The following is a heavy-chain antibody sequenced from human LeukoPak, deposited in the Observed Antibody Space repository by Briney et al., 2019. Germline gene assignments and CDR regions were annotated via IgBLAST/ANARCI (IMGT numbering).Heavy chain of an antibody. V-gene: IGHV1-3*01. Sequence: ASVKVSCKASGYTFTSYAMHWVRQAPGQRLEWMGWINAGNGNTKYSQKFQGRATITRDTSASTAYMELSSLRSEDTAVYYCARDGGYCSGGSCYPLNYFDYWGQGTLVTVSS. D-gene: IGHD2-15*01. CDR1: GYTFTSYA. CDR3: ARDGGYCSGGSCYPLNYFDY. J-gene: IGHJ4*02. CDR2: INAGNGNT.